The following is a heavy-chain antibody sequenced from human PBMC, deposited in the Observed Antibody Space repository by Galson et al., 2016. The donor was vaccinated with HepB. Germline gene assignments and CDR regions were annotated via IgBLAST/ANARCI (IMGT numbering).Heavy chain of an antibody. CDR2: LHSRTDGGTT. Sequence: SLRLSCAASAFPFNKVRMSWVRKAPGNGLEWVGRLHSRTDGGTTDYAAPVKGSFIISRDDSKNTLYLQMNSLKIEDTAVYYCKTRVDPFAGDRWGQGTRVTVSS. D-gene: IGHD3-16*01. CDR3: KTRVDPFAGDR. CDR1: AFPFNKVR. J-gene: IGHJ4*02. V-gene: IGHV3-15*01.